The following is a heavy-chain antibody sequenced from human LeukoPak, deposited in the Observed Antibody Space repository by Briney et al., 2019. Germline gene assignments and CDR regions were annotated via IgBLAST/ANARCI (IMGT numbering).Heavy chain of an antibody. J-gene: IGHJ4*02. V-gene: IGHV3-23*01. CDR3: AKDPETGYDFVLFGFDF. CDR1: GFTFSSYG. Sequence: GGSLRLSCAASGFTFSSYGMSWVRRAPGKGLEWVSTISGGGGSTYYADSVKGRFTISRDNSKNTLYLQMNSLRAEDTAEYYCAKDPETGYDFVLFGFDFWGQGTLVTVSS. CDR2: ISGGGGST. D-gene: IGHD5-12*01.